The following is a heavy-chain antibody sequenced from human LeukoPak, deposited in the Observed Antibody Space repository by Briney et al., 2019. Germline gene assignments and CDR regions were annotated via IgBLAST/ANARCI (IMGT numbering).Heavy chain of an antibody. V-gene: IGHV3-21*01. CDR2: ISSSSSYI. J-gene: IGHJ6*02. CDR3: ARAAYSSSWYGSDYGMDV. CDR1: GFTFSSYS. D-gene: IGHD6-13*01. Sequence: GGSLRLSCAASGFTFSSYSMNWVRQAPGKGLEWVSSISSSSSYIYYADSVKGRFTISRDNAKNSLYLQMSSLRAEDTAVYYCARAAYSSSWYGSDYGMDVWGQGTTVTVSS.